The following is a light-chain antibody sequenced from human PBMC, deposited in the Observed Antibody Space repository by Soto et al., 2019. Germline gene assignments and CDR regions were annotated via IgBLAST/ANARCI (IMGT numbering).Light chain of an antibody. CDR1: TGYVGSYNL. V-gene: IGLV2-23*01. Sequence: QSALTQPASVSGSPGQSITISCSGPTGYVGSYNLVSWYQQHPGKAPKLMIYADTKRPSGVSNRFSGSKSANTASLTISGLQAEDAADYYCCSFGRSPYWVFGGGTKLTVL. J-gene: IGLJ3*02. CDR2: ADT. CDR3: CSFGRSPYWV.